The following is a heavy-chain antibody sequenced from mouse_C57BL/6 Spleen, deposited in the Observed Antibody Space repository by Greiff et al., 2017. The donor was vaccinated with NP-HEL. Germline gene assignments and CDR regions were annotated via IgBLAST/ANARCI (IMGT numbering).Heavy chain of an antibody. D-gene: IGHD3-2*02. V-gene: IGHV1-26*01. CDR1: GYTFTDYY. Sequence: VQLQQSGPELVKPGASVKISCKASGYTFTDYYMTWVKQSHGQSLEWIGDINPNSGGTSYNQKFKGKATLTVDTSSSTAYMALSSLTTEESAVYYCARRTRPLQIRLDYYAMDYWGQGTSVTVSA. J-gene: IGHJ4*01. CDR3: ARRTRPLQIRLDYYAMDY. CDR2: INPNSGGT.